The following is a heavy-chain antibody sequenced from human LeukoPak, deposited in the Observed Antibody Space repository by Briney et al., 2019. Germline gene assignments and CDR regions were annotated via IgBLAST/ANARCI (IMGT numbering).Heavy chain of an antibody. J-gene: IGHJ4*02. V-gene: IGHV3-30-3*01. CDR2: ISYDGYDK. CDR3: ARGNDYYTTY. Sequence: PGRSLRLSCVTSGFTFASYAMHWVRQAPGKGPEWMAGISYDGYDKYHANSVKGRFTISRDNPKNTLYLQMNSLGTDDTAVYYCARGNDYYTTYWGQGILVTVSS. D-gene: IGHD3-3*01. CDR1: GFTFASYA.